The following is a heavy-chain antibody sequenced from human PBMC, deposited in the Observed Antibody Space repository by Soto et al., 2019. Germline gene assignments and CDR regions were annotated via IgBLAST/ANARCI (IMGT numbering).Heavy chain of an antibody. CDR1: GYTFTSYG. Sequence: ASVKVSCKASGYTFTSYGISWVGQAPGQGLEWMGWISAYNGNTNYAQKLQGRVTMTTDTSTSTAYMELRSLRSDDTAVYYCATVVGVSGGVIVIPADYWGQGTLVTVSS. J-gene: IGHJ4*02. CDR2: ISAYNGNT. V-gene: IGHV1-18*01. CDR3: ATVVGVSGGVIVIPADY. D-gene: IGHD3-16*02.